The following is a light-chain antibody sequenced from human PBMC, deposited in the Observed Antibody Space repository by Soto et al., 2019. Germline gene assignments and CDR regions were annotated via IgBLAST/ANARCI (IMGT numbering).Light chain of an antibody. CDR2: DND. V-gene: IGLV1-51*01. CDR3: GTWDSTLSGDV. J-gene: IGLJ3*02. CDR1: SSNIGNNY. Sequence: QSVLTQPPSVSAAPGLKVTISCSGSSSNIGNNYVSWYQQFPGTAPKVIIFDNDERPSGTPDRFSGSKSGTSATLVITELQTGDEADYYCGTWDSTLSGDVFGGGTKVTVL.